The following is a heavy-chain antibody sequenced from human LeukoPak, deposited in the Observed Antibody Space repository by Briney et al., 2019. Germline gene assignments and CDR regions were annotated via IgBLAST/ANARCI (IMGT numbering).Heavy chain of an antibody. CDR1: GGSISSGDYY. Sequence: SETLSLTCTVSGGSISSGDYYWSWLRQPPGKGLEWIGYIYYSGSTYYNPSLKSRVTISVDTSKNQFSLKLNSVTAADTAVYYCANYGSGSYRFDPWGQGTLVTVSS. V-gene: IGHV4-30-4*01. J-gene: IGHJ5*02. CDR3: ANYGSGSYRFDP. D-gene: IGHD3-10*01. CDR2: IYYSGST.